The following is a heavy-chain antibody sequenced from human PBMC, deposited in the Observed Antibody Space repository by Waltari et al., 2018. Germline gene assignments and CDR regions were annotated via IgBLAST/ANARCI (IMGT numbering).Heavy chain of an antibody. J-gene: IGHJ4*02. V-gene: IGHV1-46*01. CDR1: GYTFPHDY. CDR2: IDPDGGGT. D-gene: IGHD6-13*01. CDR3: ARGRGTLGQLLVTY. Sequence: QVQLVQSGAEVERPGASVRISCKASGYTFPHDYVHWLRHAPGRGFEWLGIIDPDGGGTPYAPKFRDRLSLTRDTSTSVLYMALDNLNSDDSAIYFCARGRGTLGQLLVTYWGQGTQVLVSS.